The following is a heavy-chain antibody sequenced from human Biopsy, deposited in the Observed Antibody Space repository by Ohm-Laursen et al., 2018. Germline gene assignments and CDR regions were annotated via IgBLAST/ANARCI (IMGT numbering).Heavy chain of an antibody. CDR1: GGSISNNNYY. Sequence: SETLSLTCTVSGGSISNNNYYWGWIRQPPGKGLEWIGSIFYRGSTHYKPSLKSRVNISVDTSKNQFSLKLNSVTAADTAVYYCARDYHTSGYYYVSWGQGTLVTVSS. CDR3: ARDYHTSGYYYVS. V-gene: IGHV4-39*01. J-gene: IGHJ5*02. D-gene: IGHD3-22*01. CDR2: IFYRGST.